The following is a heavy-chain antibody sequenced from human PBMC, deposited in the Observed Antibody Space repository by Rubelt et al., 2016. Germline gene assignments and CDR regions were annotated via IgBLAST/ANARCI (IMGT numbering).Heavy chain of an antibody. V-gene: IGHV4-39*01. CDR3: ARHSIVTTSGWFDP. J-gene: IGHJ5*02. D-gene: IGHD1-1*01. Sequence: QLQLQVSGPGLVKPSETLSLTCTVSGGSISGSSNYWGWIRQPPGKGLEWIGSVFYSGRTYFHPSLESRVTIPVDKSQNQFSRNLNFVTAADTVVYFCARHSIVTTSGWFDPWGQGALVTVSS. CDR2: VFYSGRT. CDR1: GGSISGSSNY.